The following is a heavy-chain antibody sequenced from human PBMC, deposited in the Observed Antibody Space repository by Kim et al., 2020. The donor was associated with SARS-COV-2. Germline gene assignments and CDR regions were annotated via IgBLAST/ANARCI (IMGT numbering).Heavy chain of an antibody. CDR1: GGSISRDGYY. Sequence: SETLSLTCTVSGGSISRDGYYWSWVRQHPGKGLEWIGYIYYKGSTYYNPTLKSRVTISVDTSRNQFSLKVSSVTAADTAVYYCARGLIFGVIHHRYFDLWGRGTLVTVSS. CDR2: IYYKGST. CDR3: ARGLIFGVIHHRYFDL. D-gene: IGHD3-3*01. J-gene: IGHJ2*01. V-gene: IGHV4-31*03.